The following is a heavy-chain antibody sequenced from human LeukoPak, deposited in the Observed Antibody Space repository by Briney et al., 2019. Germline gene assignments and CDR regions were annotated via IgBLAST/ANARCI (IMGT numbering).Heavy chain of an antibody. J-gene: IGHJ4*02. D-gene: IGHD1-26*01. Sequence: ASVKVSCKASGYTFTTYKMHWVRQAPGQGLEWMGIMNPSGSGTRNAQKFQGRVTMTRDTSTSTVYMELSSLRSDDTAVYYCAKDSGSYSADYWGQGTLVTVSS. CDR2: MNPSGSGT. V-gene: IGHV1-46*01. CDR3: AKDSGSYSADY. CDR1: GYTFTTYK.